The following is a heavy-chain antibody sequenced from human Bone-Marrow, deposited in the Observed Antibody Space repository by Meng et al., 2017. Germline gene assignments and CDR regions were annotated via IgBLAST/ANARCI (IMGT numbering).Heavy chain of an antibody. CDR1: GGSISSYY. Sequence: GSLRLSCTVSGGSISSYYWSWIRQPPGKGLEWIGYIYYSGSTNYNPSLKSRVTISVDKSKNQFSLKLSSVTAADTAVYYCARDRRIAVAGTTNYYYGMDVWGQGTTVTVSS. CDR3: ARDRRIAVAGTTNYYYGMDV. J-gene: IGHJ6*02. V-gene: IGHV4-59*12. D-gene: IGHD6-19*01. CDR2: IYYSGST.